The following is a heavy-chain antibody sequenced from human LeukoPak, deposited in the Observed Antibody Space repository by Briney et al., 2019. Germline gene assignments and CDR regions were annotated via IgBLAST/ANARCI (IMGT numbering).Heavy chain of an antibody. CDR1: GFTFSSYA. D-gene: IGHD2-21*02. CDR2: ISGSGGST. CDR3: AKGSTFVVVTAIGLDY. V-gene: IGHV3-23*01. Sequence: GGSLRLSCAASGFTFSSYAMSWVRQAPGKGLEWVSAISGSGGSTYCADSVKGRFTISRDNSKNTLYLQMNSLRAEDTAVYYCAKGSTFVVVTAIGLDYWGQGTLVTVSS. J-gene: IGHJ4*02.